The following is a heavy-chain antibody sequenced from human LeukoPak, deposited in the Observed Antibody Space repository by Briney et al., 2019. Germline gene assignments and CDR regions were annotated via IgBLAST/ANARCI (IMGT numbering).Heavy chain of an antibody. V-gene: IGHV4-59*01. J-gene: IGHJ6*03. D-gene: IGHD4-17*01. CDR2: IYYSGST. CDR1: GGSFSGYY. CDR3: ARAVTTNDYYYYMDV. Sequence: SETLSLTCAVYGGSFSGYYWSWIRQPPGKGLEWIGYIYYSGSTNYNPSLKSRVTISVDTSKNQFSLKLSSVTAADTAVYYCARAVTTNDYYYYMDVWGKGTTVTISS.